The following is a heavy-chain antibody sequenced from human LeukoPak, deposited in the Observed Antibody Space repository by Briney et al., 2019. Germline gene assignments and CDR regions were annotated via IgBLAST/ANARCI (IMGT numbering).Heavy chain of an antibody. CDR2: INPNSGGT. J-gene: IGHJ4*02. Sequence: ASVKVSCKASGYTFTGYYIHWVRQAPGQGLEWMGWINPNSGGTDYAQKFQGRVTMTRDTSIPTAYMELSRLRPDDTAVYFCARSRYLRYFDWLYYFDYWGQGTLVTVSS. V-gene: IGHV1-2*02. D-gene: IGHD3-9*01. CDR1: GYTFTGYY. CDR3: ARSRYLRYFDWLYYFDY.